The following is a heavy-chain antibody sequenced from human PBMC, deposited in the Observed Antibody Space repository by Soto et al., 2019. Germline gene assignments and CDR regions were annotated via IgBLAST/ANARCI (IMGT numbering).Heavy chain of an antibody. CDR3: ASVKAGNFYSGVDV. Sequence: HGEALNISCKGSRNNFTRTWIGWVCQMPGKGLEWMGIIYPGDSDTRYSPSFKGQVTISADKSISTAYLQWSSLKASDTAMYYCASVKAGNFYSGVDVWGQGTTVTVSS. V-gene: IGHV5-51*01. CDR1: RNNFTRTW. CDR2: IYPGDSDT. J-gene: IGHJ6*02. D-gene: IGHD1-1*01.